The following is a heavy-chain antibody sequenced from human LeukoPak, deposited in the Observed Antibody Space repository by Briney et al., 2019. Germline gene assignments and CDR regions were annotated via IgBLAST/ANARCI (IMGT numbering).Heavy chain of an antibody. D-gene: IGHD3-22*01. CDR3: AREAYYYDSSGYYYAGWFDP. J-gene: IGHJ5*02. V-gene: IGHV3-48*04. Sequence: GGSLRLSCVASGITFSSYSMNWVRQAPGKGLEWVSYISSFSGTINCADSVKGRFTISRDNAKNSLYLQMNSLRAEDTAVYYCAREAYYYDSSGYYYAGWFDPWGQGTLVTVSS. CDR2: ISSFSGTI. CDR1: GITFSSYS.